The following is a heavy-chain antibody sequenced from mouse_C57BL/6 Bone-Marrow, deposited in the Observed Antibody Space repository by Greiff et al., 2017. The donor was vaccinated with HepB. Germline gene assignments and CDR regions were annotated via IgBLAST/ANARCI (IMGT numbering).Heavy chain of an antibody. D-gene: IGHD2-4*01. Sequence: QVQLKQSGAELVKPGASVKISCKASGYAFSSYWMNWVKQRPGKGLEWIGQIYPGDGDTNYNGKFKGKATLTADKSSSTAYMQLSSLTSEDSAVYFCARDDYSYYYAMDYWGQGTSVTVSS. V-gene: IGHV1-80*01. CDR1: GYAFSSYW. CDR3: ARDDYSYYYAMDY. CDR2: IYPGDGDT. J-gene: IGHJ4*01.